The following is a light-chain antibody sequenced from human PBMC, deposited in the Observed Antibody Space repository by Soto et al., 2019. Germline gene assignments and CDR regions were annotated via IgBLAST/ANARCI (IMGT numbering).Light chain of an antibody. Sequence: DIQMTQSPSSLSASVGDRVTITCRASQSISSYLNWYQQKPGKAPKLLIYAASSLQSGVPSRFSGSGSGTDFTLTISSLQPEDVATYYCQHYYSALSTFGQGTKVDIK. CDR2: AAS. V-gene: IGKV1-39*01. J-gene: IGKJ1*01. CDR1: QSISSY. CDR3: QHYYSALST.